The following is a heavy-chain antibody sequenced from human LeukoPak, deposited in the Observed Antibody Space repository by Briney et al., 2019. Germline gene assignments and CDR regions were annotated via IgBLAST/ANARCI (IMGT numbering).Heavy chain of an antibody. Sequence: SETLSLTCTVSGGSISSYYWSWIRQPPGKGLEWIGYIYYSGSTNYNPSLKSRVTISVDTSKNQFSLKLSSVTAADTAVYYCARGGLGYSYGYYFEYWGQGTLVTVSS. CDR1: GGSISSYY. V-gene: IGHV4-59*01. J-gene: IGHJ4*02. CDR2: IYYSGST. D-gene: IGHD5-18*01. CDR3: ARGGLGYSYGYYFEY.